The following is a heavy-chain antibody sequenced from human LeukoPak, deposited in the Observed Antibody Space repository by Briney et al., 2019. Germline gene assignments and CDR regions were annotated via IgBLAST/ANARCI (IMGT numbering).Heavy chain of an antibody. Sequence: PSETLSLTCAVYGGSFSGYYWSWIRQPPGKGLEWIGKINHSGSTNYNPSLKSRVTISVDTSNKQFSMKLSSVTAADTGVYYCARGRIATITPFDYWGKGTPVTVSS. V-gene: IGHV4-34*01. J-gene: IGHJ4*02. CDR1: GGSFSGYY. CDR2: INHSGST. D-gene: IGHD5-24*01. CDR3: ARGRIATITPFDY.